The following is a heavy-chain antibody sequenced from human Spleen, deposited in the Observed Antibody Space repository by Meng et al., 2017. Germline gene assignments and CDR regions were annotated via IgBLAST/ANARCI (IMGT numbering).Heavy chain of an antibody. CDR1: GFTFNYW. CDR2: IKEDGSQK. V-gene: IGHV3-7*03. J-gene: IGHJ3*02. D-gene: IGHD2-15*01. Sequence: GESLKISCAASGFTFNYWMSWVRQAPGKGLEWVANIKEDGSQKQYVDSVRGRFTISRDNAKNSLYLQMNSLRAEDTALYYCARDTLFDIWGQGTMVTVSS. CDR3: ARDTLFDI.